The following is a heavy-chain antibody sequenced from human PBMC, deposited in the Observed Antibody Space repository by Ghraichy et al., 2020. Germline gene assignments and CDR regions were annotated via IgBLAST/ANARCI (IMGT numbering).Heavy chain of an antibody. CDR2: ISSDGSST. D-gene: IGHD5-18*01. J-gene: IGHJ6*02. CDR1: GFTFSSYW. Sequence: GESLNISCAASGFTFSSYWMHWVRQVPGKGLVWVSHISSDGSSTNYADSVKGRFTISRDNAKNMLYLQMNSLRVEDSAVYYCVRLDTYGYYYYGMDVWGLGATVTVSS. V-gene: IGHV3-74*01. CDR3: VRLDTYGYYYYGMDV.